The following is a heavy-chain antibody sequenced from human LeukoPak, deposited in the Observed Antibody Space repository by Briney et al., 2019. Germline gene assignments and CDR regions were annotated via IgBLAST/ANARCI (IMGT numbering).Heavy chain of an antibody. J-gene: IGHJ4*02. D-gene: IGHD3-3*01. Sequence: PGGSLRLSCAASGFTFSSYAMSWVRQAPGKGLEWVSAISGSGGSTYYADSVKGRFTISRDNSKNTPYLQMNSLRAEDTAVYYCAKKIFGVVTQSPSFDYWGQGTLVTVSS. V-gene: IGHV3-23*01. CDR1: GFTFSSYA. CDR3: AKKIFGVVTQSPSFDY. CDR2: ISGSGGST.